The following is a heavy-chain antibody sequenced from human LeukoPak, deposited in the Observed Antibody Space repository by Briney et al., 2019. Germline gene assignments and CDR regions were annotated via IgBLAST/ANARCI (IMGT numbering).Heavy chain of an antibody. J-gene: IGHJ4*02. V-gene: IGHV1-2*02. CDR3: AMSHDYYDSSGYYYFDY. Sequence: ASVNVSCKASGYTFTGYYMHWVRQAPGQGLEWMGWINPNNGGTNYAQKFQGRVTMTRDTSISTAYMELSRLRSDDTAVYYCAMSHDYYDSSGYYYFDYWGQGTLVTASS. CDR1: GYTFTGYY. CDR2: INPNNGGT. D-gene: IGHD3-22*01.